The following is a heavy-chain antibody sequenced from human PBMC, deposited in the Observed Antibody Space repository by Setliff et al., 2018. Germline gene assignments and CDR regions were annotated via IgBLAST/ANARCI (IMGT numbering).Heavy chain of an antibody. V-gene: IGHV4-39*07. CDR2: IYYSGST. D-gene: IGHD6-19*01. CDR3: ARSKSSSGWLNWFDP. CDR1: GGSISSSSYY. Sequence: PSETLSLTCTVSGGSISSSSYYWGWIRLPPGKRLEWIGTIYYSGSTYYNPSLKSRVTISVDTSKNQFSLKLSSVTAADTAVYYCARSKSSSGWLNWFDPWGQGTLVTSPQ. J-gene: IGHJ5*02.